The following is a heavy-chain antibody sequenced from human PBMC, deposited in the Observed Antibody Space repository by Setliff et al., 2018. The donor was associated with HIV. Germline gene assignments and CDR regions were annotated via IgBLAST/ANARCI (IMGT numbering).Heavy chain of an antibody. CDR3: AREPATYNGYNWDYYGTDL. V-gene: IGHV4-34*09. D-gene: IGHD5-12*01. CDR2: INHSGST. J-gene: IGHJ6*02. Sequence: PSETLSLTCAVYGGSFSGYYWSRIRQPPGKGLEWIGEINHSGSTNYNPSLKSRLTISIDTSKNRFSLKLKSVTAADTAVYYCAREPATYNGYNWDYYGTDLWGQGTTVTVSS. CDR1: GGSFSGYY.